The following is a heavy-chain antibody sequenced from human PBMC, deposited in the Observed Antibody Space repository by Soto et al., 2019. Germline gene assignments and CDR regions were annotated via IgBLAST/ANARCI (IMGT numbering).Heavy chain of an antibody. Sequence: QVQLVESGGGVVQPGRSLRLSCAASGFTFSSYDMHWVRQAPGKGLEWVAVISYDGSNKYYADSVKGRFTISRDNSKNTLYLQMNSLRAEDTAVYYCANHYGDAGGYFDYWGQGTLVTVSS. V-gene: IGHV3-30*18. CDR1: GFTFSSYD. D-gene: IGHD4-17*01. CDR3: ANHYGDAGGYFDY. CDR2: ISYDGSNK. J-gene: IGHJ4*02.